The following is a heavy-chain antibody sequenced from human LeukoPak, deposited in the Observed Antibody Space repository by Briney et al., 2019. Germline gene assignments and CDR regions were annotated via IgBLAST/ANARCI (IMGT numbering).Heavy chain of an antibody. CDR3: ARVLRYFALGGYYYYMDV. V-gene: IGHV4-4*07. J-gene: IGHJ6*03. D-gene: IGHD3-9*01. CDR2: IYTSGST. CDR1: GGSISSYY. Sequence: SETLSLTCTVSGGSISSYYWSWIRQPAGKGLEWIGRIYTSGSTNYNPSLKSRVTMSVDTSKNQFSLKLSSVTAADTAVYYCARVLRYFALGGYYYYMDVWGKGTTVTVSS.